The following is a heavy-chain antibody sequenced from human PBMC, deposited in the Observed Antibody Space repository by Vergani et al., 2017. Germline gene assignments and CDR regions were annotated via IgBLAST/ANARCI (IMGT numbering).Heavy chain of an antibody. CDR3: AKAQALAYYYDSSGYYRDAFDI. Sequence: VQLVESGGGVVQPGRSLRLSCAASGFTFSSYGMHWVRQAPGKGLEWVSGISWNSGSIGYADSVKGRFTISRDNAKNSLYLQMNSLRAEDTALYYCAKAQALAYYYDSSGYYRDAFDIWGQGTMVTVSS. CDR1: GFTFSSYG. V-gene: IGHV3-9*01. D-gene: IGHD3-22*01. CDR2: ISWNSGSI. J-gene: IGHJ3*02.